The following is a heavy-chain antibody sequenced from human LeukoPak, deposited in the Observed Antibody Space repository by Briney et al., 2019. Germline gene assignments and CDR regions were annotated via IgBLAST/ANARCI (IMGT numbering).Heavy chain of an antibody. J-gene: IGHJ4*02. CDR3: ARAGGSTVSHSDY. V-gene: IGHV3-21*01. CDR2: ISSSTSYI. Sequence: GGSRRLSCAASGFTFSSYSMNWIRRAPGKGLEWVSSISSSTSYIYYADSVKGRFTISKDNAKNSLYLQMNSLRAEDTAVYYCARAGGSTVSHSDYWGQGTLVTVSS. D-gene: IGHD4-17*01. CDR1: GFTFSSYS.